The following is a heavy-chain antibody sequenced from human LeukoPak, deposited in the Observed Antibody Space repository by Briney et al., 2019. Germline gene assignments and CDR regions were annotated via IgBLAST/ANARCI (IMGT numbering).Heavy chain of an antibody. CDR1: GFTFGNAW. J-gene: IGHJ4*02. V-gene: IGHV3-15*01. CDR3: TTHSLDFWSGYFSFDY. CDR2: ITSKTDGGTT. D-gene: IGHD3-3*01. Sequence: GGSLRLSCAISGFTFGNAWMSWVRQAPGEGLEWVGRITSKTDGGTTDYAAPVKGRFTISRDDSKNTLYLQMNSLKTEDTAVYYCTTHSLDFWSGYFSFDYWGQGTLVTVSS.